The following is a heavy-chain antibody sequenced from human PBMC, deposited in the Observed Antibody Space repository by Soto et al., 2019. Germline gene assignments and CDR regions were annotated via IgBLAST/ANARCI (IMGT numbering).Heavy chain of an antibody. CDR1: GGSISSYY. CDR2: IYYSGST. J-gene: IGHJ6*03. V-gene: IGHV4-59*08. CDR3: ASMSSGWYEGYYYYMDV. Sequence: TSETLSLTCTVSGGSISSYYWSWIRQPPGKGLEWIGYIYYSGSTNYNPSLKSRVTISVDTSKNQFSLKLSSVTAADTAVYYCASMSSGWYEGYYYYMDVWGKGTTVTVSS. D-gene: IGHD6-19*01.